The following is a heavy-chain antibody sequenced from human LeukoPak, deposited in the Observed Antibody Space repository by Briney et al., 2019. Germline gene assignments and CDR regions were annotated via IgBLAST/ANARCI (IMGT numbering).Heavy chain of an antibody. V-gene: IGHV3-7*01. Sequence: PGGSLRLSCAASGFTFTNYWMTWVRQAPGKGLEWVANINQDGSVKYYVDSLKGRFTISRDNAKNSLFLQMNSLRAEDTAVYYCARIGYSSSCQGYWGQGTLVTVSS. CDR2: INQDGSVK. J-gene: IGHJ4*02. CDR3: ARIGYSSSCQGY. CDR1: GFTFTNYW. D-gene: IGHD6-6*01.